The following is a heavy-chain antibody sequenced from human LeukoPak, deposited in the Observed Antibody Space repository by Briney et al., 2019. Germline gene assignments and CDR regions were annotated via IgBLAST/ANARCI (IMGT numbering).Heavy chain of an antibody. J-gene: IGHJ5*02. CDR3: ARVPGPNWFDP. Sequence: SETLSLTCTVSGYSIRSGYYWGWIRQPPGKGLEWIGSMYHSGSTYYNPSLRSRVTISVDTSKNQISLNLRSVTAADTAVYYCARVPGPNWFDPWGRGTLVTVSS. CDR1: GYSIRSGYY. V-gene: IGHV4-38-2*02. CDR2: MYHSGST.